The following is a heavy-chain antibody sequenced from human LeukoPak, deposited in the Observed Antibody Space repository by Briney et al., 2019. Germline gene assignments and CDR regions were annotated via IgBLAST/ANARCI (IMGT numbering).Heavy chain of an antibody. CDR2: IKSKTDGGTT. D-gene: IGHD2-2*01. CDR3: TAASSAIYYYYYMDV. CDR1: GFTFSNAW. Sequence: GGSLRLSCAASGFTFSNAWMSWVRQAPGKGLEWVGRIKSKTDGGTTDYAAPVKGRFTISRDDSKNTLYLQMNSLKTEDTAVYYCTAASSAIYYYYYMDVWGKGTTVTVSS. V-gene: IGHV3-15*01. J-gene: IGHJ6*03.